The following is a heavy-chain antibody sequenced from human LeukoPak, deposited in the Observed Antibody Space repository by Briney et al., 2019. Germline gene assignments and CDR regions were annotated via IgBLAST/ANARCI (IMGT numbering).Heavy chain of an antibody. CDR1: GFTFSSYA. Sequence: PGGSLRLSCAASGFTFSSYAMHWVRQAPGKGLEWVSLISWDGGSTYYADSVKGRFTISRDNSKNSLYLQMNSLRTEDTALYYCAKDGIVGAGGYFDYWGQGTLVTVSS. D-gene: IGHD1-26*01. V-gene: IGHV3-43*01. CDR2: ISWDGGST. CDR3: AKDGIVGAGGYFDY. J-gene: IGHJ4*02.